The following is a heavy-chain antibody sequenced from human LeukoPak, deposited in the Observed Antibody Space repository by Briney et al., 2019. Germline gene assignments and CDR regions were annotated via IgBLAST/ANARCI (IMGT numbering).Heavy chain of an antibody. V-gene: IGHV3-11*04. D-gene: IGHD2-15*01. J-gene: IGHJ4*02. Sequence: GGSLRLSCAASGFTFSDYYMSWIRQAPGKGLEWVSYISSSGSTIYYADSVKGRFTISRDNAKNSLYLQMNSLRAEDTAVYYCARDYCSGGSRYGLVDYWGQGTLVTVSS. CDR3: ARDYCSGGSRYGLVDY. CDR1: GFTFSDYY. CDR2: ISSSGSTI.